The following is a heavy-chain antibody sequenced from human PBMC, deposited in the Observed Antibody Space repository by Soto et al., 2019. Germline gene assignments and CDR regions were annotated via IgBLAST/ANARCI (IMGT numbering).Heavy chain of an antibody. V-gene: IGHV4-59*08. CDR2: ASYSEGT. Sequence: PSETLSLTCTVSGVSITNYHWSWIRQPPGKGPEWLGFASYSEGTTYKPSLNSRVTMWLDTSQNQFSLQLTSVTAADTALYYCARSFHGSGDYYDASWGQGTLVTVSS. CDR3: ARSFHGSGDYYDAS. CDR1: GVSITNYH. J-gene: IGHJ5*02. D-gene: IGHD3-10*01.